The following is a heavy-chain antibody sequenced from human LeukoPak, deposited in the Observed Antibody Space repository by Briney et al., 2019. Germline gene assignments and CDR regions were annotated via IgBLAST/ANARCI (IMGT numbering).Heavy chain of an antibody. CDR1: GFTFSSYA. V-gene: IGHV3-23*01. J-gene: IGHJ5*02. CDR2: ISGSGGST. Sequence: GGSLRLSCAASGFTFSSYAMSWVRQAPGKGLEWVSAISGSGGSTYYADSVKGRFTISRDNSKNTLYLQMNSLRAEVTAVYYCAMGSGYFELLFDPWGQGNLVTVSS. CDR3: AMGSGYFELLFDP. D-gene: IGHD3-3*01.